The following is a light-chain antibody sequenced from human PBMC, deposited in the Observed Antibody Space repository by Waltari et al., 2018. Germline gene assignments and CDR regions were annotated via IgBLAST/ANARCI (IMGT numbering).Light chain of an antibody. J-gene: IGKJ2*01. CDR2: DVS. CDR3: QQYYRYYT. V-gene: IGKV1-5*01. Sequence: IQMTQSPSALSASVGDRVTITCRAIQRINTWMAWYQQRPGNAPKVLIYDVSTLESGVPSRFSGSGSGTEFTLAINNLQPEDFATYYCQQYYRYYTFGQGTKLEIK. CDR1: QRINTW.